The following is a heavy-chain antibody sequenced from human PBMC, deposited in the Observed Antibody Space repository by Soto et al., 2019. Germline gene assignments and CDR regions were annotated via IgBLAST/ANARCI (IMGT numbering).Heavy chain of an antibody. J-gene: IGHJ6*02. D-gene: IGHD3-3*01. Sequence: GGSLRLSCAASGFTFSNYGIHWVRQASGKGLEWVAVISYDGSNKYYADSVKGRFTISRDHFKNTLYLQMNSLRAVHTAVYYCAKALARNQARFFKWLPSYYSNGTDVCAQGTTVTVS. V-gene: IGHV3-30*18. CDR1: GFTFSNYG. CDR2: ISYDGSNK. CDR3: AKALARNQARFFKWLPSYYSNGTDV.